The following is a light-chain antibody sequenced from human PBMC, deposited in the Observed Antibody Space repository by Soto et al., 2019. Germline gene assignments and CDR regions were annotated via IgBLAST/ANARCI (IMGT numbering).Light chain of an antibody. V-gene: IGKV1-5*03. Sequence: DIQMTQSPSTLSASVGDRVTITCRASQSSSTWLAWYQQKPGKAPKLLIYTASNLERGVPSRFSGSGSGTEFTLTISSLQPDDFATYYCQQHNSYPRTFGQGTKLEIK. CDR2: TAS. CDR3: QQHNSYPRT. J-gene: IGKJ1*01. CDR1: QSSSTW.